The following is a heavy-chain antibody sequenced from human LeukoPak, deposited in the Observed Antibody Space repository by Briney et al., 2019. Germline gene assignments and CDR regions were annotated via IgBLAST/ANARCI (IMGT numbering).Heavy chain of an antibody. CDR2: INPSGGST. V-gene: IGHV1-46*01. CDR1: GYTFTSYY. CDR3: ARVGGPCTYDYSNYGLYYFDY. J-gene: IGHJ4*02. Sequence: ASVKVSCKASGYTFTSYYMHWVRQAPGQGLEWMGIINPSGGSTSYAQKFQGRVTMTRDMSTSTAYMELSSLRSEDTAVYYCARVGGPCTYDYSNYGLYYFDYWGQGTLVTVSS. D-gene: IGHD4-11*01.